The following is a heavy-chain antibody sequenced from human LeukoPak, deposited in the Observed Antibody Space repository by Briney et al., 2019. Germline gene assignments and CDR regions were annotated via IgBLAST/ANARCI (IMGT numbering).Heavy chain of an antibody. D-gene: IGHD2-21*02. CDR2: MYTGGGR. J-gene: IGHJ4*02. Sequence: AGGSLRLSCAASGFTISNYYMSWVRQPPGKGLEWVSVMYTGGGRYYSDSVKGRVTISRDKSKNTVFLQMNSLRVEDTALYYCTRGQSYCGADCYSDWGQGTLVTVSS. CDR1: GFTISNYY. V-gene: IGHV3-66*01. CDR3: TRGQSYCGADCYSD.